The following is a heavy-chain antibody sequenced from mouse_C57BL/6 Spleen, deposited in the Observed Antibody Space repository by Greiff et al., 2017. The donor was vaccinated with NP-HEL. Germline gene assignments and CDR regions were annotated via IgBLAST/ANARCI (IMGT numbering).Heavy chain of an antibody. D-gene: IGHD1-1*01. V-gene: IGHV1-81*01. CDR2: IYPRSGNT. Sequence: VQLQQSGAELARPGASVKPSCKASGYTFTSYGISWVKQRTGQGLEWIGEIYPRSGNTYYNEKFKGKATLTADKSSSTAYMELRSLTSEDSAVYFCARRGTTVVATDWYFDVWGTGTTVTVSS. J-gene: IGHJ1*03. CDR3: ARRGTTVVATDWYFDV. CDR1: GYTFTSYG.